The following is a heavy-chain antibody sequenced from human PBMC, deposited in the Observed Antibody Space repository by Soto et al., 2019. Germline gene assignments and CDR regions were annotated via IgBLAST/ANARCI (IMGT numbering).Heavy chain of an antibody. CDR2: ISGSGDTT. Sequence: GGSLRLSCVISRLTFSNYALNWVRQAPGKGLEWVSSISGSGDTTYYADSVKGRFTISRDNSKNTLYLQMNSLRVEDTALYYCAKADYSYSWAPGDYWGQGTLITVSS. CDR3: AKADYSYSWAPGDY. CDR1: RLTFSNYA. J-gene: IGHJ4*02. V-gene: IGHV3-23*01. D-gene: IGHD6-13*01.